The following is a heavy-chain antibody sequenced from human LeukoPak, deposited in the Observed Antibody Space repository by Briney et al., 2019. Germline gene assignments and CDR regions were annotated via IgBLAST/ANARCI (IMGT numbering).Heavy chain of an antibody. CDR1: GGSISSYY. J-gene: IGHJ4*01. CDR3: ARDRDVDDFDS. V-gene: IGHV4-4*07. CDR2: IYTSGST. Sequence: SETLSLTCTVSGGSISSYYWSWIRQPAGKGLEWIVRIYTSGSTNYNPSLKSRVTTSIDTSKNQLSLNLKSVTAADTAVYYCARDRDVDDFDSWGHGTLVTVPS. D-gene: IGHD2-15*01.